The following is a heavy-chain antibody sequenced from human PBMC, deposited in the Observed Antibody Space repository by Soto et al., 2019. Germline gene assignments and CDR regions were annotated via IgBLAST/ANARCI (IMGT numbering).Heavy chain of an antibody. D-gene: IGHD6-19*01. CDR2: ISSSSSTI. CDR1: GFTFSSYS. V-gene: IGHV3-48*01. J-gene: IGHJ2*01. CDR3: ARIAVAGRYWYFDL. Sequence: EVQLVESGGGLVQPGGSLRLSCAASGFTFSSYSMNWVRQAPGKGLGWVSDISSSSSTIYYADSVKGRFTISRDNAKNSLYLQMNSLRAEDTAVYYCARIAVAGRYWYFDLWGRGTLVTVSS.